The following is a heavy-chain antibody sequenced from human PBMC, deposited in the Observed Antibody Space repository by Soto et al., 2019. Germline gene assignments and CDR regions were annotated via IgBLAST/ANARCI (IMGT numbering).Heavy chain of an antibody. V-gene: IGHV1-69*01. Sequence: QVQLVQSGAEVKKPGSSVKVSCKASGGTFSSYDISWVRQAPGQGLEWMGGIIPIFGTANYAQKFQGRVTITGDESKGTAYTEVSSLRSEDTAVYCCARGWDVRGWGNFFVYWGQGTLVTVSS. J-gene: IGHJ4*02. D-gene: IGHD6-19*01. CDR3: ARGWDVRGWGNFFVY. CDR1: GGTFSSYD. CDR2: IIPIFGTA.